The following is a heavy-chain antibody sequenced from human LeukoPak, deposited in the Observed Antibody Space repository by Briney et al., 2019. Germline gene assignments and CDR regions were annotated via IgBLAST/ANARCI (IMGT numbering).Heavy chain of an antibody. Sequence: PGGSLRLSCAASGFTVSSNYMSWVRQAPGKGLEWVSVIYSGGSKDYADSVKGRFTISRDNSKNTLYLQMNSLRAEGTAVYYCARSQVGAEFDYWGQGTLVTVSS. D-gene: IGHD1-26*01. CDR2: IYSGGSK. CDR1: GFTVSSNY. J-gene: IGHJ4*02. CDR3: ARSQVGAEFDY. V-gene: IGHV3-53*01.